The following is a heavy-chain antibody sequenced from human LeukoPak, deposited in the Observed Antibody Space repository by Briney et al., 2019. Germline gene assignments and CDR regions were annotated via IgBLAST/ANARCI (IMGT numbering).Heavy chain of an antibody. J-gene: IGHJ3*02. CDR3: AKDQRFYYYDSSGDAFNI. CDR1: GFTFSSYA. D-gene: IGHD3-22*01. V-gene: IGHV3-30-3*01. CDR2: ISYDGSNK. Sequence: PGGSLRLSCAASGFTFSSYAMHWVRQAPGKGLEWVAVISYDGSNKYYADSVKGRFTISRDNSKNTLYLQMNSLRAEDTAVYYWAKDQRFYYYDSSGDAFNIWGQGKMVTVSS.